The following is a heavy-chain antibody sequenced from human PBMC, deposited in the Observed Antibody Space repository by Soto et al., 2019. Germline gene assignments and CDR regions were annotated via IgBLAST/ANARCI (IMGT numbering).Heavy chain of an antibody. V-gene: IGHV1-69*01. Sequence: QVQLVQSGAEVKKPGSSVKVSCKASGGTFSSYAISWVRQAPGQGLEWMGGIIPIFGTANYAQKFQGRVTITADESTSTAYMELSSLRSEDTAVYYCASLLIQSQGYKRIGRDWYFDLCARGTLVTVSS. CDR3: ASLLIQSQGYKRIGRDWYFDL. J-gene: IGHJ2*01. CDR1: GGTFSSYA. CDR2: IIPIFGTA. D-gene: IGHD5-12*01.